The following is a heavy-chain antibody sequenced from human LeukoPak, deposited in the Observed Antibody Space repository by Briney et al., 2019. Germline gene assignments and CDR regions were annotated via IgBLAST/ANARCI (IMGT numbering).Heavy chain of an antibody. CDR3: ARHSSSWRRFDP. D-gene: IGHD6-13*01. Sequence: PSETLSLTCTVSGGSISSSSYYWGWIRQPPGKGLEWIGSIYYSGSTYYNPSLKSRVTISVDTSKNQFSLKLSSVTAADTAVYYCARHSSSWRRFDPWGQGTLVTVSS. CDR1: GGSISSSSYY. V-gene: IGHV4-39*01. J-gene: IGHJ5*02. CDR2: IYYSGST.